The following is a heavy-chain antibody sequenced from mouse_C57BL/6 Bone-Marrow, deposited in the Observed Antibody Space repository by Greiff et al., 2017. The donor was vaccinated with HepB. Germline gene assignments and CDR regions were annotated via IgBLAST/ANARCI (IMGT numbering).Heavy chain of an antibody. Sequence: QVQLKESGAELARPGASVKLSCKASGYTFTSYGISWVKQRTGQGLEWIGEIYPRSGNTYYNEKFKGKATLTADKSSSTAYMELRSLTSEDSAVYFCASRGRYYPQWGFACGGQGTLVTVSA. CDR3: ASRGRYYPQWGFAC. D-gene: IGHD1-1*01. J-gene: IGHJ3*01. CDR2: IYPRSGNT. CDR1: GYTFTSYG. V-gene: IGHV1-81*01.